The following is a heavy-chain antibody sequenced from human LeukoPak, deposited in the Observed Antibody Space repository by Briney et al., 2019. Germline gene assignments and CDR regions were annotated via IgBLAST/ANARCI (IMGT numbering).Heavy chain of an antibody. D-gene: IGHD6-19*01. Sequence: SETLSLTCTVSGGSISSYYWSWIRQPPGKGLEWIGYIYYSGSTNYNPSLKSRVTISVDTSKNQFSLKLSSVTAADTAVYYRARDSRYSSGWYVQRWFDPWGQGTLVTVSS. CDR3: ARDSRYSSGWYVQRWFDP. CDR1: GGSISSYY. V-gene: IGHV4-59*01. J-gene: IGHJ5*02. CDR2: IYYSGST.